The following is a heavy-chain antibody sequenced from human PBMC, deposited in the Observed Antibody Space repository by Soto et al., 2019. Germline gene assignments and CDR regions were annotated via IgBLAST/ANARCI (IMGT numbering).Heavy chain of an antibody. CDR1: GFTFSSYA. J-gene: IGHJ4*02. V-gene: IGHV3-23*01. D-gene: IGHD3-22*01. Sequence: GWSLRLSCAASGFTFSSYAMSWVRHAPGKGLEWVSAISGSGGSTYYADSVKGRFTISRDNSKNTLYLQMNSLRAEDTAVYYCAKGEACYDSSGYSSFEYWGQGTMFTVSS. CDR2: ISGSGGST. CDR3: AKGEACYDSSGYSSFEY.